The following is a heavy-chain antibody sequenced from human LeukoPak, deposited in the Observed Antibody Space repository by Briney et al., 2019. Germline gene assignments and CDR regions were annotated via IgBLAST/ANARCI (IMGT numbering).Heavy chain of an antibody. D-gene: IGHD3-9*01. CDR3: AKNGVLTGYYTLDY. J-gene: IGHJ4*02. V-gene: IGHV3-30*18. CDR1: GFTFSSYG. CDR2: ISYDGSNK. Sequence: GGSLRLSCAASGFTFSSYGMHWVRQAPGKGLEWVAVISYDGSNKYYADSVKSRFTISRYNSKNTLYLQMNSLRAEDTAVYYCAKNGVLTGYYTLDYWGQGTLVTVSS.